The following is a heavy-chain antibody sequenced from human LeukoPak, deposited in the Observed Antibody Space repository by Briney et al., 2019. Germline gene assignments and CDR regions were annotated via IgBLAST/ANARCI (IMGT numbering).Heavy chain of an antibody. V-gene: IGHV3-21*01. J-gene: IGHJ4*02. CDR3: ARLVWDTTMADGDIDS. CDR2: ISSASTYI. Sequence: GGSLRLSCAASGFTFSSYSMNWARQAPGKGLEWVSSISSASTYIYYADSVKGRFTISRDNAKNSLYLQMNSLRAEDTAMYYCARLVWDTTMADGDIDSWGQGTLLIVSS. CDR1: GFTFSSYS. D-gene: IGHD5-18*01.